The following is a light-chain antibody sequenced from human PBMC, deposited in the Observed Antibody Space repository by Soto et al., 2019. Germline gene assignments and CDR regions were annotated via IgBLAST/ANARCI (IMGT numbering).Light chain of an antibody. Sequence: QSALTQPASVSGSPGQSISISCTGTSGDIGGYDYVSWYQQHPGKAPKLMIYDVTIRPSGISDRFSRSKSGNTASLTLSGLQSEEEAEYYCSSLTVRGPIFGGGTKLTVL. CDR2: DVT. CDR3: SSLTVRGPI. J-gene: IGLJ2*01. CDR1: SGDIGGYDY. V-gene: IGLV2-14*03.